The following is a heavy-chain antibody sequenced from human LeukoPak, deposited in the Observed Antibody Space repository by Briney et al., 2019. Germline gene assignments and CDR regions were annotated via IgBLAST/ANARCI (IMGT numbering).Heavy chain of an antibody. CDR3: TRSPRDGYHDAFDI. CDR1: GYIFTSYW. Sequence: PGESLKISCKASGYIFTSYWIGWVRQMPGKGLEWMGIIFPGDSDTRYSPSFQGQVTISADKSITTAYLQWGSLKASDTAMYYCTRSPRDGYHDAFDIWGQGTMVTVFS. CDR2: IFPGDSDT. V-gene: IGHV5-51*01. D-gene: IGHD5-24*01. J-gene: IGHJ3*02.